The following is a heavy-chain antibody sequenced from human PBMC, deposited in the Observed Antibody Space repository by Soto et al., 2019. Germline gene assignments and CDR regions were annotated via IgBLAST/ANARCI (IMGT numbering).Heavy chain of an antibody. J-gene: IGHJ5*02. CDR1: GYTFTSYG. Sequence: ASVKVSCKASGYTFTSYGISWVRQAPGQGLEWMGWISAYNGNTNYAQKLQGRVTMTTDTSTSTAYMELRSLRSDDTAVYYCARDRGGSGSYYNRLYNWFDPWGQGTLVTVSS. V-gene: IGHV1-18*01. CDR3: ARDRGGSGSYYNRLYNWFDP. CDR2: ISAYNGNT. D-gene: IGHD3-10*01.